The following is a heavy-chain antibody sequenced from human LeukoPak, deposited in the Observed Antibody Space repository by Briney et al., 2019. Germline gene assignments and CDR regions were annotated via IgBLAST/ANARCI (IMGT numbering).Heavy chain of an antibody. J-gene: IGHJ4*02. CDR2: INGRGIST. D-gene: IGHD3-22*01. Sequence: GGSRRLSCAASGFIFSTYAMSWVRQAPGMGLVRVSCINGRGISTYYADSVKGRFTISRDNSKNTLYLQMSSLRADDTAIYYCAREAYYDCSGSLDYWGQGTLVTVSS. CDR1: GFIFSTYA. V-gene: IGHV3-23*01. CDR3: AREAYYDCSGSLDY.